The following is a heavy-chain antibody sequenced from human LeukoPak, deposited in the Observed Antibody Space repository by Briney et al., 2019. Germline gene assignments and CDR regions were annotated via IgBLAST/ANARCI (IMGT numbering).Heavy chain of an antibody. V-gene: IGHV3-23*01. CDR1: GFTFSNYV. CDR3: AKGYSSGSWADYYYYMDV. D-gene: IGHD3-10*01. Sequence: GGSLSLSCAASGFTFSNYVMNWVRQAPGKGLEWVSGISDSGGSTYYADSVKGRFTVSRDNSKNTLYLQMSSLRAEDTAVYYCAKGYSSGSWADYYYYMDVWGKGTTVTVSS. CDR2: ISDSGGST. J-gene: IGHJ6*03.